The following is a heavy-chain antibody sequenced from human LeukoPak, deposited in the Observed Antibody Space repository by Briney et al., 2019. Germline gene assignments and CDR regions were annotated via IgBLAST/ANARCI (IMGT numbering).Heavy chain of an antibody. CDR1: GGSFSGYY. CDR2: INHSGST. Sequence: SETLSLTCAVYGGSFSGYYWSWIRQPPGKGLEWIGEINHSGSTNYNPSLKSRVTISIDTSKNQFSLKLSSVTAADTAVYYCARVRSRSRYFDYWGQGTLVTVSS. CDR3: ARVRSRSRYFDY. J-gene: IGHJ4*02. V-gene: IGHV4-34*01. D-gene: IGHD2-2*01.